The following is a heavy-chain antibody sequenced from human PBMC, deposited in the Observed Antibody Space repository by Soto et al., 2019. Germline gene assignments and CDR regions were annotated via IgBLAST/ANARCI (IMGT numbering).Heavy chain of an antibody. CDR3: AIPTRQSAAFDI. CDR1: WGTCVHYG. Sequence: LPWAAAWGTCVHYGSRWIRHSPGKGLEWVAFMSHDENRKLYSDSVKGRFTISRDNSKSTLYLQMDRLRPEDSAMYYCAIPTRQSAAFDIWGQGTMVTVSS. J-gene: IGHJ3*02. CDR2: MSHDENRK. V-gene: IGHV3-30*03.